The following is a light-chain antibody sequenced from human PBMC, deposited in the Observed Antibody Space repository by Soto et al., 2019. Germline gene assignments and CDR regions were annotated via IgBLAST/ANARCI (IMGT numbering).Light chain of an antibody. CDR2: GSS. CDR3: QQYGCSPPT. J-gene: IGKJ1*01. V-gene: IGKV3-20*01. CDR1: LSVSSNY. Sequence: EIVLTQSPGTLSLSPGERATLSFRASLSVSSNYLAWYQRKPAQAPRLLIYGSSSRATDIPRRFSGSGSGPDFNLTITTQEPEDFAVYYCQQYGCSPPTCGLGTKVEF.